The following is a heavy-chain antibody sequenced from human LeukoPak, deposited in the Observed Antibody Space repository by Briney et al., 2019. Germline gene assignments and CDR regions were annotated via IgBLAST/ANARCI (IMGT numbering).Heavy chain of an antibody. Sequence: GESLKISCKGSGYSLTNYWIGWVRQMPGKGLEWMGIIYPGDSDTRYSPSFQGQVTISADKSINTAYLQWSSLEASDAAMYYCARRGPVTGYFDPWGQGTLVTVSS. V-gene: IGHV5-51*01. J-gene: IGHJ5*02. CDR3: ARRGPVTGYFDP. CDR1: GYSLTNYW. D-gene: IGHD6-19*01. CDR2: IYPGDSDT.